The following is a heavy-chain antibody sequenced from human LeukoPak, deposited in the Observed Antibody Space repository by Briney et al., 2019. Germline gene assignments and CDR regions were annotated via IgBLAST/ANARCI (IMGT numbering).Heavy chain of an antibody. J-gene: IGHJ6*03. CDR1: GGSISSSNW. D-gene: IGHD3-22*01. CDR3: ARDGQDSSGYYYIGSSYYYYYYMDV. CDR2: IYHSGST. Sequence: SGTLSLTCAVSGGSISSSNWWSWVRQPPGKGLEWIGEIYHSGSTNYNPSLKSRVTISVDKSKNQFSLKLSSVTAEDTAVYYCARDGQDSSGYYYIGSSYYYYYYMDVWGKGTTVTVSS. V-gene: IGHV4-4*02.